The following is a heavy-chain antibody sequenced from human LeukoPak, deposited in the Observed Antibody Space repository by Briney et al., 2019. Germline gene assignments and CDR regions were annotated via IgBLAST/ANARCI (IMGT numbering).Heavy chain of an antibody. V-gene: IGHV4-38-2*01. J-gene: IGHJ4*02. D-gene: IGHD3-3*01. CDR1: GYSISSGYY. CDR3: ARHVVTIFGVVTEFDY. Sequence: SETLSLTCAVSGYSISSGYYWGWIRQPPGKGLEWIGSIYHSGSTYYNPSLKSRVTISVDTSKNQFSLKLSSVTAADTAVYYCARHVVTIFGVVTEFDYWGQGTLVTVSS. CDR2: IYHSGST.